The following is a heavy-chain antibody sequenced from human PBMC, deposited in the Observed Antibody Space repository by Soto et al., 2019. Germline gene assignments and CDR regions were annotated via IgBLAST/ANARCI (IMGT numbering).Heavy chain of an antibody. Sequence: QVQLVESGGGVVQPGRSLRLSCAASGFTFSSFSLHWVRQAPGKGLEWLALISYDGTNKYNADSVKGRFTISRDNPNNTLYLQLNSLRPDDTAVYYCARTTTVAGTPEFDYWGQGALVTVSS. CDR3: ARTTTVAGTPEFDY. J-gene: IGHJ4*02. D-gene: IGHD6-19*01. V-gene: IGHV3-30-3*01. CDR1: GFTFSSFS. CDR2: ISYDGTNK.